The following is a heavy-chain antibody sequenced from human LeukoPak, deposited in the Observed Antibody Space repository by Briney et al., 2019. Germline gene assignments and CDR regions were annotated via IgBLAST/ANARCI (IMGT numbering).Heavy chain of an antibody. D-gene: IGHD3-10*02. V-gene: IGHV3-11*04. Sequence: GGSLRLSCEASGFTFSSYAMSWIREAPGKGLECVSYISSSGSTIYYADSVKGRFTISRDNAKNSLYLQMNSLRAEDTAVYYCAELGITMIGGVWGKGTTVTISS. CDR3: AELGITMIGGV. J-gene: IGHJ6*04. CDR2: ISSSGSTI. CDR1: GFTFSSYA.